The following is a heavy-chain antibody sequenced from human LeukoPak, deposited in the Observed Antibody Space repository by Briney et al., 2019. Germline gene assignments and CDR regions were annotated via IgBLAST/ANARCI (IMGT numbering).Heavy chain of an antibody. CDR1: GGSISSGDYY. CDR2: MYYSGST. CDR3: VRVALTVSSSYNYYYMDV. V-gene: IGHV4-30-4*08. Sequence: SQTLSLTCTVSGGSISSGDYYWSWIRQPPGEGLEWLGNMYYSGSTYYNPSLKSRVTMSVDTSKNQFSLRLSSVTFADTAVYYCVRVALTVSSSYNYYYMDVWGKGTTVTVSS. J-gene: IGHJ6*03. D-gene: IGHD6-6*01.